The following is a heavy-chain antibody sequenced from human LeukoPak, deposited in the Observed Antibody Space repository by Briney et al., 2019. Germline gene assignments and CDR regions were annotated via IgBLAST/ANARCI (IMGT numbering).Heavy chain of an antibody. CDR1: GASISSYY. Sequence: SETLSLTCTVSGASISSYYWSWIRQPPGKGLEWIGYIYYSGSTRYNPSLKSRVTISVDTSKNQFSLKLSSVTAADAAVYYCARVGILRFPSNWFDPWGQGTLVTVSS. V-gene: IGHV4-59*01. CDR2: IYYSGST. D-gene: IGHD3-3*01. CDR3: ARVGILRFPSNWFDP. J-gene: IGHJ5*02.